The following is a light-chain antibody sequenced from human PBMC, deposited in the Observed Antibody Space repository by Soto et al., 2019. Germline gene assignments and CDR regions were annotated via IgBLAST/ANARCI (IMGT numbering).Light chain of an antibody. CDR2: AAS. V-gene: IGKV1-39*01. CDR3: KQSYSIPFT. Sequence: DIQMTQSPSSLSASVGDRVTITCRASQSISSYLNWYQQKPRKAPELLIYAASSLQSGVPSRFSGSGSGTDFTLTISSLQTEDFATYYCKQSYSIPFTFGQGTSLDIK. J-gene: IGKJ2*01. CDR1: QSISSY.